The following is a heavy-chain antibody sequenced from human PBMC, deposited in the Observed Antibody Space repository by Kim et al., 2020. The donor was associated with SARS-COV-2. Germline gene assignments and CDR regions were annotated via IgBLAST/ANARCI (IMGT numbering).Heavy chain of an antibody. V-gene: IGHV1-24*01. CDR2: FDPEDGET. CDR3: ATVRGITIFGVVPYYFYY. Sequence: ASVKVSCKVSGYTLTELSMHWVRQAPGKGLEWMGGFDPEDGETIYAQKFQGRVTMTADTSTDTAYMELSSLRSEDTAVYYCATVRGITIFGVVPYYFYYW. J-gene: IGHJ4*01. CDR1: GYTLTELS. D-gene: IGHD3-3*01.